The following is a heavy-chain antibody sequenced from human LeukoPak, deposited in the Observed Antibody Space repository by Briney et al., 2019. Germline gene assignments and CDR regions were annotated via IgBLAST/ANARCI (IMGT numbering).Heavy chain of an antibody. CDR2: MNPNSGNT. J-gene: IGHJ6*02. CDR3: ARGKPAAIRGAIWEDYYYYGMDV. CDR1: GYTFTSYD. Sequence: ASVKVSCKASGYTFTSYDINWVRQATGQGLEWMGWMNPNSGNTGYAQKFQGRVTMTRNTSISTAYMELSSLRSEDTAVYYCARGKPAAIRGAIWEDYYYYGMDVWGQGTTVTVSS. D-gene: IGHD2-2*02. V-gene: IGHV1-8*01.